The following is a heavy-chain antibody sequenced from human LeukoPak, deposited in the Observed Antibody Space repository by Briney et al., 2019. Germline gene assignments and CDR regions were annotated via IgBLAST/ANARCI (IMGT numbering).Heavy chain of an antibody. CDR1: GYKFNAYW. Sequence: GESLKISCKGSGYKFNAYWIAWVRQMPGKGLEWMGIIYPDDSDTRYSPSFQGQVTISADKSVSIAYLQWSSLKASDTAMYYCARYNRDGYNAMGAHDYWGQGTLVTVSS. V-gene: IGHV5-51*01. D-gene: IGHD5-24*01. J-gene: IGHJ4*02. CDR3: ARYNRDGYNAMGAHDY. CDR2: IYPDDSDT.